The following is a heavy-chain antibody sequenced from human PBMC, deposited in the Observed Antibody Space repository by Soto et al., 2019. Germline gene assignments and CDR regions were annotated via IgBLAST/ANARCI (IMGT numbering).Heavy chain of an antibody. V-gene: IGHV3-64D*08. D-gene: IGHD4-17*01. Sequence: GGSLRLSCSASGFTFSSYAMHWVRQAPGKGLEYVSAISSNGGSTYYADSVKGRFTISRDNSKNTLYLQMSSLRAEDTAVYYCVKLPYGDYRHVYYYYGMDVWGQGTTVTVSS. CDR2: ISSNGGST. J-gene: IGHJ6*02. CDR3: VKLPYGDYRHVYYYYGMDV. CDR1: GFTFSSYA.